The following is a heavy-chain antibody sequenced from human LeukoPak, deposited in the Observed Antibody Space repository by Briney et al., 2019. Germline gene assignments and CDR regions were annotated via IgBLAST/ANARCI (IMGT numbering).Heavy chain of an antibody. CDR2: ISGIGNST. J-gene: IGHJ4*02. D-gene: IGHD2-15*01. CDR3: AKVLVLVSANRYYFDY. CDR1: GLTFRVFA. V-gene: IGHV3-23*01. Sequence: PGGSLRLSCAASGLTFRVFAMSGVPQAPGRGLEWVSLISGIGNSTYYADSVKGRFTISRDNSKNTLYLQMNSLRAEDTAVYYCAKVLVLVSANRYYFDYWGQGTLVTVSS.